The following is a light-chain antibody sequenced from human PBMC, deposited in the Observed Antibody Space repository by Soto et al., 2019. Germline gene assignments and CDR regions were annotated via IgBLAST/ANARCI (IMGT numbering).Light chain of an antibody. Sequence: EVVLTQSPGTLSLSPGERATVSCRASQSVSNNYVAWYQQKPGQAPRLLIFGSSDRATGIPDRFSGSGSGTDFTLTISRLEPEDFAVYFCQQYGSSPPHTFGQGTNLELK. J-gene: IGKJ2*01. CDR1: QSVSNNY. V-gene: IGKV3-20*01. CDR3: QQYGSSPPHT. CDR2: GSS.